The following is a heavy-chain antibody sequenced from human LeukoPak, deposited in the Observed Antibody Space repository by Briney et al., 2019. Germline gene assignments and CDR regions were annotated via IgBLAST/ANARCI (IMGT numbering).Heavy chain of an antibody. CDR1: GYSISSTYY. D-gene: IGHD3-10*01. CDR3: ARGVRGRITMVRGVTPRYYFDY. CDR2: IYHSGST. Sequence: SETLSLTCTVSGYSISSTYYWGWIRQPPGKGLEWIGSIYHSGSTYYNPSLRSRVTISLDTSKNQFSLQLNSVTPEDTAVYYCARGVRGRITMVRGVTPRYYFDYWGQGTLVTVSS. J-gene: IGHJ4*02. V-gene: IGHV4-38-2*02.